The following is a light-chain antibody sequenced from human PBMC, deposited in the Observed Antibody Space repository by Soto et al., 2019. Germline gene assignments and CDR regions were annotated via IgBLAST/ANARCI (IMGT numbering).Light chain of an antibody. CDR2: EVI. CDR1: SSDVGGYNY. J-gene: IGLJ2*01. V-gene: IGLV2-8*01. CDR3: SSYGGSDNVV. Sequence: QSALTQPPSASGSPGQSVTISCTGTSSDVGGYNYVSWYQQHPGKAPKLVIYEVIKRPSGVPDRFSGSKSDNTASLTVSGLQAEDEADYYCSSYGGSDNVVFGGGTKVTVL.